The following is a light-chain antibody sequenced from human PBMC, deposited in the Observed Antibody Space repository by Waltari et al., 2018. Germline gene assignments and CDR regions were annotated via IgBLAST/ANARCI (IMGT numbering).Light chain of an antibody. J-gene: IGLJ2*01. CDR3: SSYTSSSTLVV. CDR2: DVS. CDR1: STDVAGSNY. Sequence: QSALTPPASVFGSPGQSITTSVTGTSTDVAGSNYASRYHQHPGKGPKLMIYDVSNRPSGVSNRFSGSKSGNTASLTISGLQAEDEADYYCSSYTSSSTLVVFGGGTKLTVL. V-gene: IGLV2-14*01.